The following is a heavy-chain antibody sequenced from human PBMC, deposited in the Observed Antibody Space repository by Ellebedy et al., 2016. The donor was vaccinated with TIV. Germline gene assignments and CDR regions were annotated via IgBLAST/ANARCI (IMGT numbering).Heavy chain of an antibody. V-gene: IGHV3-7*01. CDR3: ATDGSYGDYRSPAHAFVT. D-gene: IGHD4-17*01. J-gene: IGHJ3*02. CDR1: RFSFSSYW. Sequence: GGSLRLSCAASRFSFSSYWMSWVRQAPGKGLEWVANINQDGSEKHYVDSVKGRFTISRDNAKNSLYLQMNSLRAEDTSVYYCATDGSYGDYRSPAHAFVTWGQGTMVTVSS. CDR2: INQDGSEK.